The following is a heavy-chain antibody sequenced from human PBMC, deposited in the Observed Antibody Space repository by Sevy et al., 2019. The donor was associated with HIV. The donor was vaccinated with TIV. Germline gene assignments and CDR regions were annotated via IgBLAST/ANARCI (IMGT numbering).Heavy chain of an antibody. CDR2: IKSKTDGGTT. J-gene: IGHJ6*02. V-gene: IGHV3-15*01. CDR1: GFTFSNAW. CDR3: STDPIIVLLVTDGMDV. Sequence: GGSLRLSCAASGFTFSNAWMSWVRQAPGKGLEWVGRIKSKTDGGTTDYVAPVRGRFTISRDDSKNTLFLQMNSLKTEDTAVYYCSTDPIIVLLVTDGMDVWGQGTTVTVSS. D-gene: IGHD2-8*02.